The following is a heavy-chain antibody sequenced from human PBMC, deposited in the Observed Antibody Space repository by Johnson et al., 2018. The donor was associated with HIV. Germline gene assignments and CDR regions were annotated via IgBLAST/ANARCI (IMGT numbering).Heavy chain of an antibody. J-gene: IGHJ3*01. CDR3: VRDGNYYDRSGYRVDAFDV. Sequence: VQLVESGGGVVQPGGSLTLSCAASGFTFSTYGMHWVRQAPGKGLEWVTFIRYDGSSKYYADSVKGRFTISRDNSKNTLYLQMKSLRAEDTAVYYCVRDGNYYDRSGYRVDAFDVWGQGTMVTVSS. CDR2: IRYDGSSK. V-gene: IGHV3-30*02. CDR1: GFTFSTYG. D-gene: IGHD3-22*01.